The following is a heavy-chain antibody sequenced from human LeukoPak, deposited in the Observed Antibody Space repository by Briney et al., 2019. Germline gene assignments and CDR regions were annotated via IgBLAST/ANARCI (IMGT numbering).Heavy chain of an antibody. CDR3: ARGDYYDGGGRNWFDP. CDR1: GGSMSSYY. Sequence: SETLSLTCTVSGGSMSSYYWSFIRQPAGKGLEWIGRIHTSWTTYYNPSLKSRVTMSVDTSRNQFSLRLTSVTAADAAVYYCARGDYYDGGGRNWFDPWGQGTLVTVSS. J-gene: IGHJ5*02. V-gene: IGHV4-4*07. D-gene: IGHD3-16*01. CDR2: IHTSWTT.